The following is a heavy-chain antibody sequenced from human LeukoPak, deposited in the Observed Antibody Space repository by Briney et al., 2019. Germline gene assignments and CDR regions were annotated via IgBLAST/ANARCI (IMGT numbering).Heavy chain of an antibody. CDR2: IKHDGTEK. Sequence: GRSLRLSCVASALTPTNFWMTWVRRAPGRGLEWVANIKHDGTEKFYVDSVKGRFNISRDNAKNSLYLQMNSLRAEDTAVYYCATFVGIVSGTYTVPGGLLVWGKGTTVTVSS. V-gene: IGHV3-7*01. D-gene: IGHD2-2*03. CDR3: ATFVGIVSGTYTVPGGLLV. J-gene: IGHJ6*04. CDR1: ALTPTNFW.